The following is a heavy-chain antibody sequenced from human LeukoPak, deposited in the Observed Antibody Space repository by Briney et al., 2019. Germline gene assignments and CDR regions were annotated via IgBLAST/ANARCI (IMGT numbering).Heavy chain of an antibody. Sequence: PGGSLRLSCAASGFTFSSYAMSWVRQAPGKGLEWVSAISGSGGSTYYADPVKGRFTISRDNSKNTLYLQMNSLRAEDTAVYYCVKVVTYYYDSSGYHFDYWGQGTLVTVSS. D-gene: IGHD3-22*01. CDR2: ISGSGGST. CDR3: VKVVTYYYDSSGYHFDY. V-gene: IGHV3-23*01. CDR1: GFTFSSYA. J-gene: IGHJ4*02.